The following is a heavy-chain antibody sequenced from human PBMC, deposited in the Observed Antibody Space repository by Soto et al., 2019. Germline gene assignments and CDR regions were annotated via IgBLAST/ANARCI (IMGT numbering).Heavy chain of an antibody. CDR2: IRSKAYGGTT. J-gene: IGHJ6*02. D-gene: IGHD3-16*01. CDR3: TRGRQGARANYYGMDV. CDR1: GFTFGDYA. V-gene: IGHV3-49*03. Sequence: GGSLRLSCTASGFTFGDYAMSWFRQAPGKGLEWVGFIRSKAYGGTTEYAASVKGRFTISRDDSKSIAYLQMNSLKTEDTAVYYCTRGRQGARANYYGMDVWGQGTTVTVSS.